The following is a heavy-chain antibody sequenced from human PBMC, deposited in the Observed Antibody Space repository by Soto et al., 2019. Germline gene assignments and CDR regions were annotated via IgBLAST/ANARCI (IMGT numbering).Heavy chain of an antibody. J-gene: IGHJ4*02. Sequence: QVQLVQSGAEVKKPGASVKVSCKASGYTFSSYAISWVRQAPGQGLEWMGWISAYNVNTKYAQKLQGRVTRTTATSTSTASIALMSLRSDDTAVYYCARDSPPVDHWGQGTLVTVSS. CDR1: GYTFSSYA. CDR2: ISAYNVNT. V-gene: IGHV1-18*01. CDR3: ARDSPPVDH.